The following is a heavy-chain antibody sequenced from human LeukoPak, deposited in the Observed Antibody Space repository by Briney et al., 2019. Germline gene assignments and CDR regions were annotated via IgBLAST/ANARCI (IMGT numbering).Heavy chain of an antibody. Sequence: QAGGSLRLSCAGPGFTFSSYWMTWVRQAPGKGLEWVASIKQDGSDKYYADSVKGRFTISRDNAKNSLYLQMNSLRAEDTPAYYCARIYCSGGSCTFDYWGQGTLVTVSS. D-gene: IGHD2-15*01. CDR2: IKQDGSDK. V-gene: IGHV3-7*04. CDR1: GFTFSSYW. CDR3: ARIYCSGGSCTFDY. J-gene: IGHJ4*02.